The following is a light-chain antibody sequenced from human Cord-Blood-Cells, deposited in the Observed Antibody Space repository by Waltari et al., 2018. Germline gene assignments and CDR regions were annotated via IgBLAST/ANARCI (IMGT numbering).Light chain of an antibody. J-gene: IGKJ1*01. Sequence: DIQMTQSPSTLSASVGDRVTIPCRASQSISSWLAWYQQKPGKAPKPLIYDASSLESGVPSRFSGSGSGTEFTLTISSLQPDDFATYYCQQYNSYWTFGQGTKVEIK. V-gene: IGKV1-5*01. CDR2: DAS. CDR1: QSISSW. CDR3: QQYNSYWT.